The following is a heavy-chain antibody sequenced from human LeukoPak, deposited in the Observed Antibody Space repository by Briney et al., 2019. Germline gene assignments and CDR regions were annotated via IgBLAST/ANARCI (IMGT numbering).Heavy chain of an antibody. CDR1: GGSIRSYQ. CDR2: IYYTGST. V-gene: IGHV4-59*01. Sequence: SETLSLTCTVSGGSIRSYQWSWIRQPPGKGLEWIGYIYYTGSTDYNPSLKSRVTISVDTSKNQFSLKLSSVTAADTAVYYCARGGRDWFDPWGQGTLVTVSS. D-gene: IGHD6-25*01. CDR3: ARGGRDWFDP. J-gene: IGHJ5*02.